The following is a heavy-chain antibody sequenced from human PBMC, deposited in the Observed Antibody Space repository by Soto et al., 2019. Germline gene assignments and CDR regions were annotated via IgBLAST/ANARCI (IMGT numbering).Heavy chain of an antibody. V-gene: IGHV1-69*06. D-gene: IGHD3-3*01. J-gene: IGHJ6*02. CDR3: ARVGYNSWIRYHYSGMDV. CDR1: GGTFSSYA. Sequence: QVRLVQSGAEVKKPGSSVKVSCEASGGTFSSYAVTWVRQAPGQGLEWMGGIIPIVTTPNYAQKFQGSLTTSADKSTSTSYMELSSLRSEDTGVYYGARVGYNSWIRYHYSGMDVWGQGTTVIVSS. CDR2: IIPIVTTP.